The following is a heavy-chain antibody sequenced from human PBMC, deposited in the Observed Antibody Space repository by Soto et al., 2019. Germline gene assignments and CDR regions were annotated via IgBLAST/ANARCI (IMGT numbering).Heavy chain of an antibody. CDR1: VFTVSLSY. CDR3: SRAVGYSSSSGYFDH. J-gene: IGHJ4*02. Sequence: EVQLVESGGGLIQPGESLRLSCAASVFTVSLSYMSWVRQAPGKGLEWVSVIYPAGSTYYADSVKGRFTISRDDSKNTLELQMNSLRAEDTAVYYCSRAVGYSSSSGYFDHWGQGTLVTVSS. V-gene: IGHV3-53*01. D-gene: IGHD6-6*01. CDR2: IYPAGST.